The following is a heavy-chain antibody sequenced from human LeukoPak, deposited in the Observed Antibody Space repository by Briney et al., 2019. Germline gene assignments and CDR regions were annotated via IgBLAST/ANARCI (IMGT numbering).Heavy chain of an antibody. CDR2: INQGGSDK. J-gene: IGHJ4*02. CDR3: TRDRSRAEDD. D-gene: IGHD1-14*01. Sequence: GGSLRLSCAASGFTFSGHWMSWVRQAPGKGLEWVANINQGGSDKYYVDSVKGRFTISRDNANNLLYQQMNSLRGEDTAVYYCTRDRSRAEDDWGQGTRVTVSS. CDR1: GFTFSGHW. V-gene: IGHV3-7*01.